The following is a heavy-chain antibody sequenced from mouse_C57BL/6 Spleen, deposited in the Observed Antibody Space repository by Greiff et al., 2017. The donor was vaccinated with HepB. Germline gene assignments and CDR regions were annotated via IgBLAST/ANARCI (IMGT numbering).Heavy chain of an antibody. D-gene: IGHD3-2*02. CDR1: GYTFTSYT. Sequence: QVQLQQSGAELARPGASVKMSCKASGYTFTSYTMHWVKQRPGQGLEWIGYINPSSGNTKYNQKFKDKATLTADKSSSTAYMQLSSLTSEDSAVYYCATAQALYYFDYWGQGTTLTVSS. J-gene: IGHJ2*01. CDR2: INPSSGNT. CDR3: ATAQALYYFDY. V-gene: IGHV1-4*01.